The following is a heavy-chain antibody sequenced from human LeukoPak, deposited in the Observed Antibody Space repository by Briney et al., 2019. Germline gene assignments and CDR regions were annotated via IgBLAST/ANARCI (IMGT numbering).Heavy chain of an antibody. D-gene: IGHD3-9*01. CDR2: INPNSGGT. CDR1: GYTFIGYY. CDR3: ASFRHYDILTGYYGYNWFDP. Sequence: ASVKVSCKASGYTFIGYYMHWVRQAPGQGLEWMGWINPNSGGTNYAQKFQGRVTMTRDTSISTGYMELSNLKSDDTAVYYCASFRHYDILTGYYGYNWFDPWGQGTLVTVSS. J-gene: IGHJ5*02. V-gene: IGHV1-2*02.